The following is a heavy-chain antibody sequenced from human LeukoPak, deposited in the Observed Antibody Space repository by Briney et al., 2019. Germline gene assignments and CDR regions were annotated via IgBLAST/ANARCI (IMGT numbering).Heavy chain of an antibody. V-gene: IGHV3-30*18. Sequence: GGSLRLSCAASGFTFSSYGMHWVRQAPGKGLEWVAVISYDGSNKYYADSVKGRFTISRDNSKNTLYPQMNSLRAEDTAVYYCSKDLLSVSYSQIFDYWGQGTLVTVSS. J-gene: IGHJ4*02. CDR1: GFTFSSYG. CDR2: ISYDGSNK. D-gene: IGHD5-18*01. CDR3: SKDLLSVSYSQIFDY.